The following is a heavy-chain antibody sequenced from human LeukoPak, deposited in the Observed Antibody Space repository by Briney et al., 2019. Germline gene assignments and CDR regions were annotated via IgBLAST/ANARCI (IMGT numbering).Heavy chain of an antibody. CDR1: GFTFRTYA. J-gene: IGHJ3*02. D-gene: IGHD6-13*01. Sequence: GGSLGLSCAVSGFTFRTYAMSWVRQAPGKGLEWVSAISGSGVSTYYADSVKGRFTVSRDNSKNTLYLQMNSLRAEDTAVYYCAKDLIVAAAGTWNPTDAFDIWGQGTMVTVSS. CDR3: AKDLIVAAAGTWNPTDAFDI. V-gene: IGHV3-23*01. CDR2: ISGSGVST.